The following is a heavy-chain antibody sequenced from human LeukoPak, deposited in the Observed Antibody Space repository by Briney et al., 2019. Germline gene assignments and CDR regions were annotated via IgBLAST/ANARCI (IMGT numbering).Heavy chain of an antibody. Sequence: SVKVSCKVSGYIFTSYYMYWVRQAPGQGLEWMGIINPIGGSIRYAQKFQGRVTMTRDTSTSTVYMELSSLRSEDTAVYYCARGRNYYDSSRYYYEGDAFDIWGQGTMVTVSS. D-gene: IGHD3-22*01. CDR3: ARGRNYYDSSRYYYEGDAFDI. V-gene: IGHV1-46*01. J-gene: IGHJ3*02. CDR1: GYIFTSYY. CDR2: INPIGGSI.